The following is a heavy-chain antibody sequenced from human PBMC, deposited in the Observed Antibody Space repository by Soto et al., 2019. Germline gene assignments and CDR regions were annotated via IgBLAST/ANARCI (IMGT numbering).Heavy chain of an antibody. V-gene: IGHV4-59*01. J-gene: IGHJ4*02. CDR3: ARVGRDDFGDSGGFDY. CDR2: IYYSGRT. Sequence: SETLSLTCTVSGGSIRDYFWTWIRQPPGKGLEWIGYIYYSGRTNYNPSLKSRVSISVDTSKNHFSLQLRSVTAADTAVYYCARVGRDDFGDSGGFDYWGQGTLVT. CDR1: GGSIRDYF. D-gene: IGHD4-17*01.